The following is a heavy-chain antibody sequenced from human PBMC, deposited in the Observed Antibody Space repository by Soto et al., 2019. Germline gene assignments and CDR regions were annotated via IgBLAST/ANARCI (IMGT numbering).Heavy chain of an antibody. CDR1: GFTFSSYA. CDR3: AKALYSSGGQLPDY. D-gene: IGHD2-15*01. V-gene: IGHV3-23*01. Sequence: SGGSLRLSCAASGFTFSSYAMSWVRQAPGKGLEWVSAIGGSGGSTYYADSVKGRFTISRDNSENTLYLQMNSLRAEDTVVYYCAKALYSSGGQLPDYWGQGTLVTVSS. J-gene: IGHJ4*02. CDR2: IGGSGGST.